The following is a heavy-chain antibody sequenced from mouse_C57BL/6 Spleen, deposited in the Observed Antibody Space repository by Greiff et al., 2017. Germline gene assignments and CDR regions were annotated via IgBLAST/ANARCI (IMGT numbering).Heavy chain of an antibody. D-gene: IGHD3-2*02. V-gene: IGHV1-81*01. J-gene: IGHJ4*01. CDR3: ARERGSSGPYYAMDY. Sequence: VKLVESGAELARPGASVKLSCKASGYTFTSYGISWVKQRTGQGLEWIGEISPRSGNTYYNEKFKGKATLTADKSSSTAYMELRSLTSEDSAVYFCARERGSSGPYYAMDYWGQGTSVTVSS. CDR1: GYTFTSYG. CDR2: ISPRSGNT.